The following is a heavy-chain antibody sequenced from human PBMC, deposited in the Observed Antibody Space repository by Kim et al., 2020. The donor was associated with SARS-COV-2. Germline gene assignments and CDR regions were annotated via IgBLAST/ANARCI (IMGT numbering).Heavy chain of an antibody. V-gene: IGHV4-34*01. D-gene: IGHD4-4*01. CDR1: GGSFSGYY. Sequence: SETLSLTCAVYGGSFSGYYWSWVRQPPGKGLEWIWEINHSGSTNYNPSLKSRGTISVDTPKNQFSLKLSSVTAADPAVYYCARGGRTVSNWYLDLWGGGTLVTVSS. CDR3: ARGGRTVSNWYLDL. CDR2: INHSGST. J-gene: IGHJ2*01.